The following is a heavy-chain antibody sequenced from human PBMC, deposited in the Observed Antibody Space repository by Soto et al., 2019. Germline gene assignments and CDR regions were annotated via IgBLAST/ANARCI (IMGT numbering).Heavy chain of an antibody. V-gene: IGHV1-2*02. D-gene: IGHD3-22*01. Sequence: ASVKVSCKASGYTFTGYYMHWVREAPGQGLEWMGWINPNSGGTNYAQKFQGRVTMTRDTSISTAYMELSRLRSDDTAVYYCARTLTMIVVVISPFDYWGQGTLVTVSS. CDR2: INPNSGGT. CDR3: ARTLTMIVVVISPFDY. J-gene: IGHJ4*02. CDR1: GYTFTGYY.